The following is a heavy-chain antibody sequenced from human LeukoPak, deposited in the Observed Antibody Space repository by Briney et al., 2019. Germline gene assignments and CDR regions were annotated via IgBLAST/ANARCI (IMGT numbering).Heavy chain of an antibody. D-gene: IGHD5-18*01. CDR3: AREGDTAMVSDAFDI. J-gene: IGHJ3*02. V-gene: IGHV1-2*02. CDR2: INLNSGGT. Sequence: GASVKVSCKTSGYRFTGYYMHWVRQAPGRGLEWMGWINLNSGGTNYAQKLQGRVALTRDTSINTAYMDLSRLRSDDTAVYYCAREGDTAMVSDAFDIWGQGTMVTVSS. CDR1: GYRFTGYY.